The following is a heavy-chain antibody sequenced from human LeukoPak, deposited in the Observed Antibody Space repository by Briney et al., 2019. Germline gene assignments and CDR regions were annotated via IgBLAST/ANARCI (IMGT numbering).Heavy chain of an antibody. D-gene: IGHD3-10*01. CDR2: IYYSGST. V-gene: IGHV4-59*08. J-gene: IGHJ5*02. Sequence: SETLSLTCTVSGGSISSYYWSWIRQPPGKGLEWIGYIYYSGSTNCNPSLKSRVTISVDTSKNQFSLKLSSVTAADTAVYYCARQREDYYGSGSRNWFDPWGQGTLVTVSS. CDR1: GGSISSYY. CDR3: ARQREDYYGSGSRNWFDP.